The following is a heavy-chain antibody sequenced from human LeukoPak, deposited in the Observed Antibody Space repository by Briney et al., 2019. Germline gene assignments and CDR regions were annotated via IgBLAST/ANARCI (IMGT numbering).Heavy chain of an antibody. CDR3: ARDAIAARTAELLNAFDI. D-gene: IGHD6-6*01. V-gene: IGHV4-30-4*01. CDR1: GGSISSGDYY. CDR2: IYYSGST. J-gene: IGHJ3*02. Sequence: SETLSLTCTVSGGSISSGDYYWSWIRQPPGKGLEWIGYIYYSGSTYYNPSLKSRVTISVDTSKNQFSLKPSSVTAADTAVYYCARDAIAARTAELLNAFDIWGQGTMVTVSS.